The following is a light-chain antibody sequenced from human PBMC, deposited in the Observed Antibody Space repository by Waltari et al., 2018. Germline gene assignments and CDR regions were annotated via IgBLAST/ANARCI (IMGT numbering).Light chain of an antibody. CDR2: NAA. CDR3: QQYGDSVWT. CDR1: QIIPDDY. V-gene: IGKV3-20*01. J-gene: IGKJ1*01. Sequence: DIVLPQSPGTLYLSPGERAILSRRASQIIPDDYLAWYQQKPGQAPRLLVYNAARRTDGLPDRFTGSGSGTDFTLTISPLEPEDSGVYYCQQYGDSVWTFGQGTRV.